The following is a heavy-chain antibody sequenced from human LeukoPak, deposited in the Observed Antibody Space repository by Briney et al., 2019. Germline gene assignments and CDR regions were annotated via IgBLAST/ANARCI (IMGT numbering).Heavy chain of an antibody. J-gene: IGHJ3*02. V-gene: IGHV4-61*02. CDR2: IYTNGGA. CDR1: GGSVTSGNYY. Sequence: SETLSLTCTVSGGSVTSGNYYWNWIRQPAGKGLEWIGRIYTNGGASYNPSLKSRVTISVDTSKNQFSLKLSSVTAADTAVYYCARPSSRNAFDIWGQGTIVTVSS. D-gene: IGHD6-19*01. CDR3: ARPSSRNAFDI.